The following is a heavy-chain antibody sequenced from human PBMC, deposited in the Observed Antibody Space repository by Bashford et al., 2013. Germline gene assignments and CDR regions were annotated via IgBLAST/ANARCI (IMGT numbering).Heavy chain of an antibody. J-gene: IGHJ6*02. CDR1: GFKFDDYA. Sequence: GGSLRLSCAASGFKFDDYAMHWVRQAPGKGLEWVSSISWNSYNIGYVGSVKGRFTTSRDNAKDSLYLQMHSLRDDDTALYYCAKGRGNYNYYGMDVWGQGTTVTVSS. D-gene: IGHD5-12*01. V-gene: IGHV3-9*01. CDR2: ISWNSYNI. CDR3: AKGRGNYNYYGMDV.